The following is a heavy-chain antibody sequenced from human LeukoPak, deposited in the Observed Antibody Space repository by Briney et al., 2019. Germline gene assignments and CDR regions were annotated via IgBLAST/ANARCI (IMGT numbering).Heavy chain of an antibody. CDR2: IYYSGST. Sequence: PETLSLTCTVSGGSISSYYWSWIRKPPGKGLEWIGYIYYSGSTNYNPSLKSRVTISVDTSKNQFSLKLSSVTAADTAVYYCARASLGYDSSGYDYWGQGTLVTVSS. CDR3: ARASLGYDSSGYDY. D-gene: IGHD3-22*01. J-gene: IGHJ4*02. CDR1: GGSISSYY. V-gene: IGHV4-59*01.